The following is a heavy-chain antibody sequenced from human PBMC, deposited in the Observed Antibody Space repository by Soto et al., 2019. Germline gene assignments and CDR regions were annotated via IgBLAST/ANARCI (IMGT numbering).Heavy chain of an antibody. V-gene: IGHV3-23*01. D-gene: IGHD2-15*01. Sequence: GGSLRLSCVASGFTFSSYAMNWVRQAPGKGLEWVSTIADSGGNTHYAESVKGRFTISRDNSKNTLYWQMNSLRAEDTAVYYCAKAVSCSGGSCAWFDSWGQGTLVTVSS. J-gene: IGHJ5*01. CDR1: GFTFSSYA. CDR3: AKAVSCSGGSCAWFDS. CDR2: IADSGGNT.